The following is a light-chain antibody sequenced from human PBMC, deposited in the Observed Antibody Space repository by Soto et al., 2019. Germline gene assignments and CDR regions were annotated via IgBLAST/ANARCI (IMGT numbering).Light chain of an antibody. CDR3: QQSYSTLPIT. CDR1: QSISTY. J-gene: IGKJ5*01. Sequence: DIQMTQSPSSLSASVGDRVTITCRASQSISTYLNWYQHKPGKAPNLLIFAASSLQSGVPSRFSGSGSGTDFTLTISNLQPEDFATYYCQQSYSTLPITFGQGTRLEIK. V-gene: IGKV1-39*01. CDR2: AAS.